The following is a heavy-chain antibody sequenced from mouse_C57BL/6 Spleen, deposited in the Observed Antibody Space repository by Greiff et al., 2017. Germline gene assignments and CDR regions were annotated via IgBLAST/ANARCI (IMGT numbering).Heavy chain of an antibody. CDR3: ARDYGSSPDWYFDV. D-gene: IGHD1-1*01. V-gene: IGHV1-22*01. J-gene: IGHJ1*03. CDR2: INPNNGGT. Sequence: VQLQQSGPELVKPGASVKMSCKASGYTFTDYNMHWVKQSHGKSLEWIGYINPNNGGTSYNQKFKGKATLTVNKSSSTAYMELRSLTSEDSAVYYCARDYGSSPDWYFDVWGTGTTVTVSS. CDR1: GYTFTDYN.